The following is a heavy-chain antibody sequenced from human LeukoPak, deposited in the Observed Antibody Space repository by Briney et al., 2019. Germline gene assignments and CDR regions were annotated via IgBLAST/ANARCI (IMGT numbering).Heavy chain of an antibody. CDR2: ISSSSSYI. CDR1: GFTFSSYS. D-gene: IGHD3-10*01. V-gene: IGHV3-21*01. Sequence: PGGSLRLSCAASGFTFSSYSMNWVRQAPGKGLEWVSSISSSSSYIYYADSVKGRFTISRDNAKNSLYLQMNSLRAEDTAVYYCARARLWFGEFADVVPFDPWGQGTLVTVSS. J-gene: IGHJ5*02. CDR3: ARARLWFGEFADVVPFDP.